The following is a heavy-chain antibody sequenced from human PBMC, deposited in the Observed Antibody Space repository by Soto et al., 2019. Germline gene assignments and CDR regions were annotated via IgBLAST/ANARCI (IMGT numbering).Heavy chain of an antibody. Sequence: ASVKVSCKASGYTFTSYYMHWVRQAPGQGLEWMGIINPSGGSTSYAQKFQGRVTMTRDTSTSTVYMELSSLRSEDTAVYYCARGQNTIFEVVIIPYFDYWGQGTQVTVSS. J-gene: IGHJ4*02. D-gene: IGHD3-3*01. CDR1: GYTFTSYY. CDR3: ARGQNTIFEVVIIPYFDY. CDR2: INPSGGST. V-gene: IGHV1-46*01.